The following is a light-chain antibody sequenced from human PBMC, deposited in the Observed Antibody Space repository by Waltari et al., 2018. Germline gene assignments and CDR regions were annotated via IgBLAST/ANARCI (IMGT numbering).Light chain of an antibody. CDR3: QQRRNWPLT. CDR1: QSVGTY. V-gene: IGKV3-11*01. CDR2: DAS. J-gene: IGKJ4*01. Sequence: EIVFTQSPALLSFSPGERATPPCRASQSVGTYLAWYQQRPGQSPRLLIYDASNRATGIPARFSGSGSETDFTLTISSLQPEDFAVYYCQQRRNWPLTFGGGTRVQI.